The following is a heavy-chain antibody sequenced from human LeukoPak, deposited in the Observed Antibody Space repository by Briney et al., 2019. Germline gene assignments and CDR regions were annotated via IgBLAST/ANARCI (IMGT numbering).Heavy chain of an antibody. V-gene: IGHV4-59*01. Sequence: PSETLSLTCTVSGGSISSYYWSWIRQPPGKGLEWIGYIYYSGSTNYNPSLKSRVTIPVDTSKNQFSLKLNSVTAADSAIYYCARDYSGYEFDYWGQGTLVTVSS. CDR1: GGSISSYY. J-gene: IGHJ4*02. CDR3: ARDYSGYEFDY. CDR2: IYYSGST. D-gene: IGHD5-12*01.